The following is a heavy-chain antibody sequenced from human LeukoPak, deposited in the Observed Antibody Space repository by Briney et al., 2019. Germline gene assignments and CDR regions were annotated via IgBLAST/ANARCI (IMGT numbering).Heavy chain of an antibody. CDR1: GHTFTGCY. CDR3: ASKLWFGEYPQGYNWFDP. V-gene: IGHV1-2*06. CDR2: INPKSGGK. D-gene: IGHD3-10*01. J-gene: IGHJ5*02. Sequence: ASVKVSCKASGHTFTGCYMHWVRHAPVQGRECMGPINPKSGGKDYAQKSQRSVTMTRDDSISRTDIEQSRLRSDDTAVNYCASKLWFGEYPQGYNWFDPWGQGTLVTVSA.